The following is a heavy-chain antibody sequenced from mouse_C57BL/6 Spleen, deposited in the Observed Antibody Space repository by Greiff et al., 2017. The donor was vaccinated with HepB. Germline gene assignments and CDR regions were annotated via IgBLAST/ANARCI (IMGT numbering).Heavy chain of an antibody. J-gene: IGHJ3*01. Sequence: VQLQQSGAELVKPGASVKLSCKASGYTFTSYWMHWVKQRPGRGLEWIGRIDPNSGGTKYNEKFKSKATLTVDKPSSTAYMQLSSLTSEDSAVYYCARFEAAQATYWFAYWGQGTLVTVSA. D-gene: IGHD3-2*02. CDR3: ARFEAAQATYWFAY. V-gene: IGHV1-72*01. CDR1: GYTFTSYW. CDR2: IDPNSGGT.